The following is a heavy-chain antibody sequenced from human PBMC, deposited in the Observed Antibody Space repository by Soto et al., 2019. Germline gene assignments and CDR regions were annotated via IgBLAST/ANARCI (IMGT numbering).Heavy chain of an antibody. CDR2: INHSGST. CDR1: GGSFSGYY. V-gene: IGHV4-34*01. Sequence: QVQLQQWGAGLLKPSETLSLTCAVYGGSFSGYYWSWIRQPPGKGLEWIGEINHSGSTNYNPSLERLLTISLDTAENQCSLERSSLPAADTAVYYCAGIPRGYLAAAASGSYPLRGGQGTLVTVSS. J-gene: IGHJ4*02. CDR3: AGIPRGYLAAAASGSYPLR. D-gene: IGHD1-26*01.